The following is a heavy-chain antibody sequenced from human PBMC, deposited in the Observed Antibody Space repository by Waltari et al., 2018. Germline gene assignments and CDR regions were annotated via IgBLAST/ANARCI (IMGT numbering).Heavy chain of an antibody. D-gene: IGHD3-10*01. Sequence: QVQLQESGPGLVKPSETLSLTCSVSGGSISSYYWSWIRQPAGKGLEWIGRNYRSGRTHDNPSLKSRVTVSIDRSKNQFSLKLSSVTAADTAVYYCSRGVAYGSGSWDFDYWCQGTLVNVSS. CDR1: GGSISSYY. V-gene: IGHV4-4*07. CDR3: SRGVAYGSGSWDFDY. J-gene: IGHJ4*02. CDR2: NYRSGRT.